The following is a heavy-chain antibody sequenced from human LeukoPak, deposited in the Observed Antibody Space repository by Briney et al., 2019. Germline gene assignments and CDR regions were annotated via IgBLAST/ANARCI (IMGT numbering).Heavy chain of an antibody. V-gene: IGHV4-59*08. CDR3: ARHGSGTSLALYP. J-gene: IGHJ5*02. CDR1: GGSISSYY. D-gene: IGHD3-10*01. CDR2: ISYSGST. Sequence: SETLSLTCTVSGGSISSYYWSWIRQSPGKGLEWVGYISYSGSTNYNPSLQSRVTISLGTSKNRCSLNLTSVTAADTAVYYCARHGSGTSLALYPWGQGTLVTVSP.